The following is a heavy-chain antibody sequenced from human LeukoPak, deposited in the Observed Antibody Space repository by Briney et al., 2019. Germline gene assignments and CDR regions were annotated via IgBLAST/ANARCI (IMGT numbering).Heavy chain of an antibody. CDR1: GGSISSYY. CDR3: ARAGYCSSTSCYTTYYYYGMDV. J-gene: IGHJ6*02. CDR2: IYYSGST. V-gene: IGHV4-59*08. D-gene: IGHD2-2*02. Sequence: SETLSLTCTVSGGSISSYYWSWIRQPPGKGLEWIGYIYYSGSTNYNPSLKSRVTISVDTSKNQISLKLSSVTAADTAVYYCARAGYCSSTSCYTTYYYYGMDVWGQGTTVTVSS.